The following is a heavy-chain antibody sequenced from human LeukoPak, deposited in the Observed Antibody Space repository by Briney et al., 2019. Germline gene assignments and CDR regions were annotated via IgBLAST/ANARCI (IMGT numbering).Heavy chain of an antibody. CDR2: INHSGST. CDR1: GGSFTGYY. CDR3: ARAGGSSSWYRGWFDP. V-gene: IGHV4-34*01. J-gene: IGHJ5*02. Sequence: SETLSLTCAVYGGSFTGYYWSWIRQPPGKGLEWIGEINHSGSTNYNPSLKSRVTISVDTSKNQFSLKLSSVTAADTAVYYCARAGGSSSWYRGWFDPWGQRTLVTVSS. D-gene: IGHD6-13*01.